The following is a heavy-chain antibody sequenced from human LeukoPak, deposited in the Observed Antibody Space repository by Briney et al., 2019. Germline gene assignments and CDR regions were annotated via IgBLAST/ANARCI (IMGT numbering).Heavy chain of an antibody. CDR2: ISSSSSTI. Sequence: GGSLRLSCAASGFTFSSYSMNWVRQAPGKGLEWVSYISSSSSTIYHADSVKGRFTISRDNAKNSLYLQMNSLKNEDTAVYYCVTEVSGSFPTWGQGTLVAVSS. CDR3: VTEVSGSFPT. CDR1: GFTFSSYS. D-gene: IGHD1-26*01. V-gene: IGHV3-48*02. J-gene: IGHJ4*02.